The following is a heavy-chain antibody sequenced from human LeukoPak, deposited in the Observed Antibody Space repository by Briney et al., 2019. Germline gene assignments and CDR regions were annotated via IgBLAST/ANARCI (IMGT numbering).Heavy chain of an antibody. CDR1: GFTFSRYW. V-gene: IGHV4-59*01. D-gene: IGHD5-18*01. CDR3: ASGYSYGCFDY. J-gene: IGHJ4*02. CDR2: IYYSGGT. Sequence: GSLRLSCAASGFTFSRYWMTWIRQPPGKGLEWIGYIYYSGGTNYNPSLKSRVTISVDTSKNQFSLKLSSVTAADTAVYYCASGYSYGCFDYWGQGTLVTVSS.